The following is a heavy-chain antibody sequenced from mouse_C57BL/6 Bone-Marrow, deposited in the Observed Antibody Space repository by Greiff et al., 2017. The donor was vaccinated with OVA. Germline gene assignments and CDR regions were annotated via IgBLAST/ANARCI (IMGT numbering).Heavy chain of an antibody. D-gene: IGHD2-1*01. V-gene: IGHV1-62-2*01. CDR2: FYPGSGSI. CDR1: GYTFTEYT. J-gene: IGHJ1*03. CDR3: ARHEEDIGYGNWKYFDV. Sequence: QVQLQQSGAELVKPGASVKLSCKASGYTFTEYTIHWVKQRSGQGLEWIGWFYPGSGSIKYNEKFKDKATLTADKSSSTVYMELSRLTSEDSAVYFCARHEEDIGYGNWKYFDVWGTGTTVTVSS.